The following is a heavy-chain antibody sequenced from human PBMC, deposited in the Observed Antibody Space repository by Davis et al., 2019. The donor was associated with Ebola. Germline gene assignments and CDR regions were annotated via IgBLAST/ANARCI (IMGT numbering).Heavy chain of an antibody. CDR1: GYTFTSHD. CDR2: MNPNSGNP. D-gene: IGHD6-19*01. J-gene: IGHJ4*02. CDR3: ARRVGSSGWFKFDY. Sequence: AASVKVSCKTSGYTFTSHDINWVRQATGQGLEWMGWMNPNSGNPGYAQKFQGRVTMTRNTSISPAYVELSSLRPEDTAMYYCARRVGSSGWFKFDYWGQGALVTVSS. V-gene: IGHV1-8*01.